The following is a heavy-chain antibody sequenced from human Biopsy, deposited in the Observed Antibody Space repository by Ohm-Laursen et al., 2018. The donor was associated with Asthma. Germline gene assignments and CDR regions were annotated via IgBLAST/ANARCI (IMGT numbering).Heavy chain of an antibody. J-gene: IGHJ4*02. CDR3: ARGVDRVTGLLDHFDA. CDR1: GGSINNFY. V-gene: IGHV4-59*13. CDR2: VYYSGST. D-gene: IGHD2-21*02. Sequence: VTLSLTCTVSGGSINNFYWLWIRQPPGKGLVSIGHVYYSGSTNYNPALKSRVNISIDASKNQFSLKLTSVTDADTAVYYCARGVDRVTGLLDHFDAWGQGTLVTVSS.